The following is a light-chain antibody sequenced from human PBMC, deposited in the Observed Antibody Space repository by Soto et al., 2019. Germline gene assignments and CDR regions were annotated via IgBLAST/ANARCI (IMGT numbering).Light chain of an antibody. CDR3: QSYDSSLSGHVV. V-gene: IGLV1-40*01. J-gene: IGLJ2*01. Sequence: QAVVTQPPSVSGAPGKRVTISCTGRSSNIGAGYDVHWYQQLPGTAPKLLIYGNSNRPSGVPDRFSGSKSGTSASLAITGLQAEDEADYYCQSYDSSLSGHVVFGGGTKLTVL. CDR1: SSNIGAGYD. CDR2: GNS.